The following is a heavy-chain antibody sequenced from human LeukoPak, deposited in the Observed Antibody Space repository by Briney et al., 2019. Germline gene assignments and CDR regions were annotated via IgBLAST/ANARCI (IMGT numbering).Heavy chain of an antibody. CDR2: INHSGST. V-gene: IGHV4-34*01. J-gene: IGHJ6*04. CDR1: GWSFSGYY. Sequence: SSETLSLTCAVSGWSFSGYYWSWIRQPPGKGLEWVGEINHSGSTNYNPSPKSRVTTSANTTKNQFSLKLSSVTAEDTAVYSCARMERYYYYGMDVWGKGTTVTVSS. D-gene: IGHD3-3*01. CDR3: ARMERYYYYGMDV.